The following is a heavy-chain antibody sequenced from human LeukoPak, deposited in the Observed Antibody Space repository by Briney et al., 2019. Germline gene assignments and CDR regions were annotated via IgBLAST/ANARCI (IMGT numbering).Heavy chain of an antibody. Sequence: ASVKVSCKASGYTFTSYGISWVRQAPGQGLEWMGWISAYNGNTNYAQKFQGRVTITADKSTSTAYMELSSLRSDDTAVYYCARAVAATKPRDAFDIWGQGTMVTVSS. CDR1: GYTFTSYG. D-gene: IGHD6-19*01. J-gene: IGHJ3*02. V-gene: IGHV1-18*01. CDR2: ISAYNGNT. CDR3: ARAVAATKPRDAFDI.